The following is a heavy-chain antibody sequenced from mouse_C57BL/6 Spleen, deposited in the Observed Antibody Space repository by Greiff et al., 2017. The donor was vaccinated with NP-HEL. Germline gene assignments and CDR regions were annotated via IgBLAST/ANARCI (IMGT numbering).Heavy chain of an antibody. CDR1: GYTFTDYY. CDR2: INTNNGGT. J-gene: IGHJ4*01. D-gene: IGHD2-4*01. Sequence: EVQLQQSGPELVKPGASVKISCKASGYTFTDYYMNWVKQSHGKSLEWIGDINTNNGGTSYNQKFKGKATLTVDKSSSTAYMELRSLKSEDSAVYYCAIIYYDYHYAMDYWGQGTSVTVSS. V-gene: IGHV1-26*01. CDR3: AIIYYDYHYAMDY.